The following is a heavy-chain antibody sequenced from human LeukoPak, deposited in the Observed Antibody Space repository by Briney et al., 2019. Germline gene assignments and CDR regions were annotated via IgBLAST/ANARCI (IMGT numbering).Heavy chain of an antibody. J-gene: IGHJ3*02. V-gene: IGHV1-8*03. D-gene: IGHD2-15*01. CDR2: MNPNSGNT. CDR3: ARICSGGSGYGYDAFDT. Sequence: AAVKVSCKASGYTFTSYDINWVRQATGQGLEWMGWMNPNSGNTGYAQKFQGRVTITRNTSISTAYMELSSLRSEDTAVYYCARICSGGSGYGYDAFDTWGQGTMVTVSS. CDR1: GYTFTSYD.